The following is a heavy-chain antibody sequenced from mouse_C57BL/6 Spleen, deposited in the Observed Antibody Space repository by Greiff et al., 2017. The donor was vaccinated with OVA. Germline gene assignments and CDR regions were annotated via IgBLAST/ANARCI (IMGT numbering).Heavy chain of an antibody. V-gene: IGHV1-82*01. Sequence: QVQLQQSGPELVKPGASVKISCKASGYAFSSSWMNWVKQRPGKGLEWIGRIYPGDGDTNYNGKFKGKATLTADKSSSTAYMQLSSLTSEDSAVYFCARGRLYFDVWGTGTTVTVSS. J-gene: IGHJ1*03. CDR2: IYPGDGDT. CDR3: ARGRLYFDV. CDR1: GYAFSSSW.